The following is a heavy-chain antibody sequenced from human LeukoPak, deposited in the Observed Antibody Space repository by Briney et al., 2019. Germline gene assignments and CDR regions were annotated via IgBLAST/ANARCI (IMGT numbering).Heavy chain of an antibody. J-gene: IGHJ4*02. CDR1: GFTFSNNW. CDR3: ARDAITMVH. CDR2: IKQDESEK. Sequence: GGSLRLSCVFSGFTFSNNWMSWVRQAPGKGLEWVANIKQDESEKHYVDSVKGRFTISRDNVKNSLYLQMNSLRAEDTAVYYCARDAITMVHWGQGTLVTVSS. D-gene: IGHD3-10*01. V-gene: IGHV3-7*03.